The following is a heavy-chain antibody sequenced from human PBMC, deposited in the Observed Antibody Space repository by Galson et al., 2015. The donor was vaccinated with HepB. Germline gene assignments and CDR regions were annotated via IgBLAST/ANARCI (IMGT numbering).Heavy chain of an antibody. J-gene: IGHJ1*01. CDR1: GFTFSSYG. CDR2: IWYDGSNK. D-gene: IGHD6-13*01. Sequence: SLRLSCAASGFTFSSYGMHWVRQAPGKGLGWVAFIWYDGSNKYYADSVKGRFTISRDNSRNTLYLQMNSLRAEDTAVYYCARDRSGFSSSWRYFQHWGQGTLVTVSS. V-gene: IGHV3-33*08. CDR3: ARDRSGFSSSWRYFQH.